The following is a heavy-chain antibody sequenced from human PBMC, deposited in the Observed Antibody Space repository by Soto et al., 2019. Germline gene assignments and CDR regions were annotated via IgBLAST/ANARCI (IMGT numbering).Heavy chain of an antibody. CDR1: GGSVSSGSYY. J-gene: IGHJ3*02. Sequence: SETLSLTCTVSGGSVSSGSYYWSWIRQPPGKGLEWIGYIYYSGSTNYNPSLKSRVTISVDTSKNQFSLKLSSVTAVDTAVYYCARAGRITIFGVVMASDAFDIWGQGTMVNVSS. V-gene: IGHV4-61*01. D-gene: IGHD3-3*01. CDR2: IYYSGST. CDR3: ARAGRITIFGVVMASDAFDI.